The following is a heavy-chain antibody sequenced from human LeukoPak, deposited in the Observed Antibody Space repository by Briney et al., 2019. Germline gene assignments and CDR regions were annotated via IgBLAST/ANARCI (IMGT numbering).Heavy chain of an antibody. D-gene: IGHD1-26*01. CDR2: ISGSGGIT. CDR3: AKYGIGGSGNHFDY. J-gene: IGHJ4*02. V-gene: IGHV3-23*01. Sequence: PGGSLRLSCAASGLTFSSYVMNWVRQAPGKGLGWVSTISGSGGITYYTDSVKGRFTISRDNSKNMLYLQINSLRAEDTAVYYCAKYGIGGSGNHFDYWGQGTLVTVSS. CDR1: GLTFSSYV.